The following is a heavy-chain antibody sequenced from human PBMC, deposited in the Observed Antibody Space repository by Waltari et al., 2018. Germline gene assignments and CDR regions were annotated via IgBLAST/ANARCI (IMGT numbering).Heavy chain of an antibody. CDR3: ARGVSKSFYYYYYYMDV. J-gene: IGHJ6*03. CDR1: GYTFTAYF. V-gene: IGHV1-2*02. D-gene: IGHD2-8*01. CDR2: INPTSGET. Sequence: QVQLVQSGAEVKKPGASVRVSCKASGYTFTAYFLHWVRQAPGQGLEWMGWINPTSGETKNAQKFQGRVTMTGDTSFSTAYMELSRLTSDDTAVYYCARGVSKSFYYYYYYMDVWGTGTTVTVS.